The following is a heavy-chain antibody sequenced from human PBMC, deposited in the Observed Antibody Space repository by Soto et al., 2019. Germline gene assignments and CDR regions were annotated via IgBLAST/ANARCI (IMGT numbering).Heavy chain of an antibody. CDR1: DFTFDGHG. V-gene: IGHV3-23*01. D-gene: IGHD2-8*01. CDR2: ISPEGFNT. Sequence: PGGALRLSCAASDFTFDGHGMSWVRQAPGKGPEWVSTISPEGFNTXYADSVRGRFTISRDNSRNTVYLHMSSLRAEDTAIYYCVSWVSAHFDYWGQGTPVTAPQ. J-gene: IGHJ4*02. CDR3: VSWVSAHFDY.